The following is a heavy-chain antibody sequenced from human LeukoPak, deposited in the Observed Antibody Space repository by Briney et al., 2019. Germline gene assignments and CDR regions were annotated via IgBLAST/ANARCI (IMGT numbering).Heavy chain of an antibody. CDR1: GFTFSSYA. CDR2: IPYDGSNK. D-gene: IGHD3-10*01. CDR3: ARDRSNLRVRGVIDY. Sequence: PGGSLRLSCAASGFTFSSYAMHWVRQALGKGLEWVAVIPYDGSNKYYADSVKGRFTISRDNSKNTLYLQMNSLRAEDTAVYYCARDRSNLRVRGVIDYWGQGTLVTVSS. J-gene: IGHJ4*02. V-gene: IGHV3-30-3*01.